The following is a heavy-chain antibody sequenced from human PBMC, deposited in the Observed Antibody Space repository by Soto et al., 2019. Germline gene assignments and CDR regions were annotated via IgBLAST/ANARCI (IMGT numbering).Heavy chain of an antibody. J-gene: IGHJ6*02. CDR3: TTDSSWILYGMDV. V-gene: IGHV3-15*01. Sequence: GGSLRLSCAASGFTFSRYSMSWVRQAPGKGLEWVGRIKSKTDGGTTDYAAPVKGRFTISRDDSKNTLYLQMNSLKTEDTAVYYCTTDSSWILYGMDVWGQGTTVTVSS. CDR1: GFTFSRYS. CDR2: IKSKTDGGTT. D-gene: IGHD5-18*01.